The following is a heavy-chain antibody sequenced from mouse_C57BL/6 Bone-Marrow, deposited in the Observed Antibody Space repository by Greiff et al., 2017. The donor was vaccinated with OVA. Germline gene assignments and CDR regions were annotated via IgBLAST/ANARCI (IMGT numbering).Heavy chain of an antibody. CDR1: GYSFTGYY. CDR3: ARDYGSGGRYFDV. CDR2: INPSTGGT. Sequence: EVKLLESGPELVKPGASVKISCKASGYSFTGYYMNWVKQSPEKSLEWIGEINPSTGGTTYNQKFKAKATLTVDKSSSTAYMQLKSLTSEDSAVYDCARDYGSGGRYFDVWGTGTTVTVSS. D-gene: IGHD1-1*01. J-gene: IGHJ1*03. V-gene: IGHV1-42*01.